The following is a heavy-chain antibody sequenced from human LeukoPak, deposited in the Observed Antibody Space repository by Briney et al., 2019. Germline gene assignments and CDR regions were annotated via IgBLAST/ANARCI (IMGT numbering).Heavy chain of an antibody. Sequence: GASVKVSCKASGYTFTSYGISWVRQAPGQGLEWMGWISAYNGNTNYAQKFQGRVTMTRDTSISTAYMELSRLRSDDTAVYYCSLGWGAAAGRGPFDYWGQGTLVTVSS. CDR3: SLGWGAAAGRGPFDY. D-gene: IGHD6-13*01. CDR1: GYTFTSYG. CDR2: ISAYNGNT. J-gene: IGHJ4*02. V-gene: IGHV1-18*01.